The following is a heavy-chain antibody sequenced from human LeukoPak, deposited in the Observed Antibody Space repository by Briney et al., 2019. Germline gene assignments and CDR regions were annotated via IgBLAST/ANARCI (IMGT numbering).Heavy chain of an antibody. Sequence: PGGSLRLSCAASGFTFSSYWMSWVRQAPGKGLEWVSYISSGSSTKYYADSVKGRFTISRDNAKNSLYLQMNSLRAEDTAVYYCARPPGDYWGQGTLVTVSS. CDR1: GFTFSSYW. J-gene: IGHJ4*02. V-gene: IGHV3-48*04. CDR3: ARPPGDY. CDR2: ISSGSSTK.